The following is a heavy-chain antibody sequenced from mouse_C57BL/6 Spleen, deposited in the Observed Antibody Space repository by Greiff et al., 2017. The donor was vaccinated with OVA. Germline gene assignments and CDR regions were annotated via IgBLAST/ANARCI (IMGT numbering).Heavy chain of an antibody. J-gene: IGHJ2*01. D-gene: IGHD1-1*01. CDR3: ARDYGSDFDY. Sequence: VKLQESGPELVKPGASVKISCKASGYAFSSSWMNWVKQRPGKGLEWIGRIYPGDGDTNYNGKFKGKATLTADKSSSTAYMQLSSLTSEDSAVYFCARDYGSDFDYWGQGTTLTVSS. CDR2: IYPGDGDT. V-gene: IGHV1-82*01. CDR1: GYAFSSSW.